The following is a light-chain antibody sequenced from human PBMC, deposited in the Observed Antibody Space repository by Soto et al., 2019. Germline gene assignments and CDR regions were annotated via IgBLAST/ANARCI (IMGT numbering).Light chain of an antibody. V-gene: IGKV1-5*03. CDR3: QHYNSYSEA. Sequence: DIQMTQSPSTLSASVGDTVTITCRASQTISSWLAWYQQKPGKAPKLLIYKASTLKSGVPSRFRGSGPGTEFTLTISSLQPDDFETYYCQHYNSYSEAFGQGTKVDIK. CDR2: KAS. CDR1: QTISSW. J-gene: IGKJ1*01.